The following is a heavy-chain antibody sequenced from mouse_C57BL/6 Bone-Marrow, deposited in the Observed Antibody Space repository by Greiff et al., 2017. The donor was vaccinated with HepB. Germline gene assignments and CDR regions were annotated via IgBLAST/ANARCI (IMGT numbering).Heavy chain of an antibody. D-gene: IGHD1-1*01. CDR3: AYYYGSSYAMDY. V-gene: IGHV1-81*01. CDR2: IYPRSGNP. CDR1: GYTFTSYG. Sequence: VQLQESGAELARPGASVKLSCKASGYTFTSYGISWVKQRTGQGLEWIGEIYPRSGNPYYNEKFKGKATLTADKSSSTAYMELRSLTSEDSAVYFCAYYYGSSYAMDYWGQGTSVTVSS. J-gene: IGHJ4*01.